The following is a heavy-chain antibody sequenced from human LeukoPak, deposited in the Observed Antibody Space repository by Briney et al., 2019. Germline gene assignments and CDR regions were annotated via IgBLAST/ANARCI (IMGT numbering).Heavy chain of an antibody. V-gene: IGHV4-4*02. Sequence: KPSETLSLTCAVSGGSISTYNWWSWVRQPPGKGLEWIGEIFYSGSINYNPSLKSRVTLSLDKSKNQFSLQLSSVTAADTAMYYCAKTHSHFFDYWGQGTLVIVSS. J-gene: IGHJ4*02. CDR2: IFYSGSI. CDR3: AKTHSHFFDY. CDR1: GGSISTYNW. D-gene: IGHD4-11*01.